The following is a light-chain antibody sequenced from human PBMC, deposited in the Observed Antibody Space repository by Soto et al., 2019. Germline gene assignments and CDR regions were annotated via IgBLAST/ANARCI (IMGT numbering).Light chain of an antibody. Sequence: EIVLTQSPATLSLSPGERATLSCRASQSVSSYLAWYQQKPGQAPRLLIYDASNRATGIPARFSGSGSGTDFTRTISSLEPEDFAVYYCQQRSNWPPGMYTFGQGTKMEIK. V-gene: IGKV3-11*01. CDR3: QQRSNWPPGMYT. J-gene: IGKJ2*01. CDR1: QSVSSY. CDR2: DAS.